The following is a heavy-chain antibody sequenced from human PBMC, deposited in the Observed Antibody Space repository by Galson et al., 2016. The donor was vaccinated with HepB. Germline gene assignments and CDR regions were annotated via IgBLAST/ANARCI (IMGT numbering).Heavy chain of an antibody. CDR2: IDWNDDK. J-gene: IGHJ6*02. V-gene: IGHV2-70*11. CDR1: GFSLSTSGMC. D-gene: IGHD6-19*01. Sequence: PALVKPTQTLTLTCTFSGFSLSTSGMCVSWVRQPPGKALEWLARIDWNDDKYYSTSLRTRLTISKDTSKNQVVLRVTNMDPVDTGTYYCSRIRAVPGRRPTTTILYYYYAMDVWGQGTTVTVSS. CDR3: SRIRAVPGRRPTTTILYYYYAMDV.